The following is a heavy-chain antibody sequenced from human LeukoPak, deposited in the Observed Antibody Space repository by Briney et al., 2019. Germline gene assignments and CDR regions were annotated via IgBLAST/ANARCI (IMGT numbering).Heavy chain of an antibody. CDR2: ISGSGDSA. V-gene: IGHV3-23*01. Sequence: PGGSLRLSCAASGFTFSSYGMSWVRQAPGKGLEWVSGISGSGDSAYYAGSVRGRFTISRDNSKKMLYLQMNSLRAEDTAVYYCAKDLLSYYGSGSYASWGQGTLVTVSS. D-gene: IGHD3-10*01. J-gene: IGHJ5*02. CDR3: AKDLLSYYGSGSYAS. CDR1: GFTFSSYG.